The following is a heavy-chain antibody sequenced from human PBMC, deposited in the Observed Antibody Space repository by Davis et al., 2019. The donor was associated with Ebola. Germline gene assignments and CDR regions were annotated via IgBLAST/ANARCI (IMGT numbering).Heavy chain of an antibody. V-gene: IGHV3-53*01. Sequence: GESLKISCAASGFTVSSNYMSWVRQAPGKGLEWVSVIYSGGSTYYADSVKGRFTISRDNSKNTLYLQMNSLRAEDTAVYYCAGDGGPGSSGWSSLHYWGQGTLVTVSS. CDR3: AGDGGPGSSGWSSLHY. CDR1: GFTVSSNY. CDR2: IYSGGST. J-gene: IGHJ4*02. D-gene: IGHD6-19*01.